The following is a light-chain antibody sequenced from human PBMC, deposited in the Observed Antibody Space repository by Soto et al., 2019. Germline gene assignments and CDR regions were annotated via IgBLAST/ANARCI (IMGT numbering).Light chain of an antibody. J-gene: IGKJ1*01. Sequence: EIVLTQSPGTLSLSPGDGATLSCRASQSASSGYLAWYQQKPGQAPRLLIYGASRRATGIPDRFSGSGSGTDFTLSTSRLEPEDFAVYWCQHYGNSPTFGQGTKVDIK. CDR1: QSASSGY. CDR3: QHYGNSPT. V-gene: IGKV3-20*01. CDR2: GAS.